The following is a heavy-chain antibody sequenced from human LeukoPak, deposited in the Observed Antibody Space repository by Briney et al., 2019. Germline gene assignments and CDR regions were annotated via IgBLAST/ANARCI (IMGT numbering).Heavy chain of an antibody. CDR3: ARVGAVAGTSDY. V-gene: IGHV3-74*01. CDR1: GFTFTSYW. CDR2: IQSDVSST. J-gene: IGHJ4*02. Sequence: SGESLRLSCAASGFTFTSYWIDWVRQAPGKVLGLVSRIQSDVSSTNYADFVKGRFTNSRDNAKNTLYLKMSSLRAEDTAVYYCARVGAVAGTSDYWGQGTLVTVSS. D-gene: IGHD6-19*01.